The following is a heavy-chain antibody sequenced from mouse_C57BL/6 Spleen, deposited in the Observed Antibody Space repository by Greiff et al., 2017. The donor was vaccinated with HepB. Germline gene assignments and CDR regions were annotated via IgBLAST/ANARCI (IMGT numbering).Heavy chain of an antibody. Sequence: VKLVESGAELARPGASVKMSCKASGYTFTSYTMHWVKQRPGQGLEWIGYINPSSGYTKYNQKFKDKATLTADKSSSTAYMQLSSLTSEDSACDYCAREGDYDRAWFAYWGQGTLVTVSA. CDR3: AREGDYDRAWFAY. D-gene: IGHD2-4*01. CDR1: GYTFTSYT. J-gene: IGHJ3*01. CDR2: INPSSGYT. V-gene: IGHV1-4*01.